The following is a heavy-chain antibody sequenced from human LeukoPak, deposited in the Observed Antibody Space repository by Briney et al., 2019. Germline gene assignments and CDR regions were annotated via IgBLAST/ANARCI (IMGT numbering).Heavy chain of an antibody. J-gene: IGHJ6*02. V-gene: IGHV3-33*01. Sequence: GGSLRLSCTASGFTFSSYGMHWVRQAPGKGLEWVAVIWYDGSNKYYADSVKGRFTISRDNSKNTLYLQMNSLRVEDTAVYYCARDRSYYDSSGYYYYYYGMDVWGQGTTVTVSS. CDR2: IWYDGSNK. D-gene: IGHD3-22*01. CDR1: GFTFSSYG. CDR3: ARDRSYYDSSGYYYYYYGMDV.